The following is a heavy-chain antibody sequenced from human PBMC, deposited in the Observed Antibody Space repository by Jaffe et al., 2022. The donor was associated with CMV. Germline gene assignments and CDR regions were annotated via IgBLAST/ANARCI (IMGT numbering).Heavy chain of an antibody. J-gene: IGHJ6*02. CDR1: GGSISSYY. V-gene: IGHV4-4*07. CDR3: ARDWPWLRFEYYGMDV. D-gene: IGHD5-12*01. Sequence: QVQLQESGPGLVKPSETLSLTCTVSGGSISSYYWSWIRQPAGKGLEWIGRIYTSGSTNYNPSLKSRVTMSVDTSKNQFSLKLSSVTAADTAVYYCARDWPWLRFEYYGMDVWGQGTTVTVSS. CDR2: IYTSGST.